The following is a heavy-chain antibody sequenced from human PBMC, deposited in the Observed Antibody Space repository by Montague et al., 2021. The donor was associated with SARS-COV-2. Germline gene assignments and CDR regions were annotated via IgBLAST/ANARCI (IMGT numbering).Heavy chain of an antibody. D-gene: IGHD3-10*01. Sequence: SLRLSCSASGFTFSSYSMNWVRQAPGKGLEWVSFITSSSSYIYYXDSVKGRFTISRDNAKNSLYLQMNSLRAEDTAVYFCAREVTVVIITGYYYYGVDVWGQGTTVTVSS. CDR1: GFTFSSYS. CDR2: ITSSSSYI. J-gene: IGHJ6*02. CDR3: AREVTVVIITGYYYYGVDV. V-gene: IGHV3-21*01.